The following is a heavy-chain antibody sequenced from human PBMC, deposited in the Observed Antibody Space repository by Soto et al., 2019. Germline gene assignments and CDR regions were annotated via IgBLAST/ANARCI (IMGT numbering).Heavy chain of an antibody. D-gene: IGHD2-2*02. CDR1: GFTFSSYA. Sequence: SLRLSCSASGFTFSSYAMHWVRQAPGKGLEYVSAISSNGGSTYYADSVKGRFTISRDNSKNTLYLQMSSLRAEDTAVYYCVKGYCSSTSCYRIDPWGQGTLVTVSS. V-gene: IGHV3-64D*06. CDR2: ISSNGGST. J-gene: IGHJ5*02. CDR3: VKGYCSSTSCYRIDP.